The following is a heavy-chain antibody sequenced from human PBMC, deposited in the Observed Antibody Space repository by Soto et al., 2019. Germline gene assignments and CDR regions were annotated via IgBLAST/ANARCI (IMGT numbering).Heavy chain of an antibody. Sequence: PSESLSLTCAVYGGFFSGYYWSWIRQTPGKGLEWIGEINHSGSTNYNPSLKSRVTISVDTSKNQFSLKLSSVTAADTAVYYCARDPYCSSTSCYGGGLRYYYYYMDVWGKGTTVTVSS. CDR3: ARDPYCSSTSCYGGGLRYYYYYMDV. V-gene: IGHV4-34*01. D-gene: IGHD2-2*01. CDR1: GGFFSGYY. CDR2: INHSGST. J-gene: IGHJ6*03.